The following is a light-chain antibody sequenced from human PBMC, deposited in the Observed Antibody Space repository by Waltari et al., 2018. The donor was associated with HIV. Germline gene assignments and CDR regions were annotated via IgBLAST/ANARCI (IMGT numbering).Light chain of an antibody. V-gene: IGLV1-44*01. J-gene: IGLJ2*01. CDR3: AAWDDSLSGRV. CDR2: KNN. Sequence: QSVLTQPPSASGTPGQRVTISCSGSSSNIGSTSVNWYQQLPGTAPKLLIYKNNERPSGVPDRFSGSRSGTSASLAISGLQSEDEADYYCAAWDDSLSGRVFGGGTKLTVL. CDR1: SSNIGSTS.